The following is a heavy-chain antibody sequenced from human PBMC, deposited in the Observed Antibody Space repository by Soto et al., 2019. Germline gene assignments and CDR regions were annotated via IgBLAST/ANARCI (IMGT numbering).Heavy chain of an antibody. D-gene: IGHD1-26*01. Sequence: QVQLQESGPGLVKPSGTLSLTCAVSGGSISSSNWWSGVRQPPGKGLEWIGEIYHSGSTNYNPSLKSRVTVSVDKSQDQFSLTLSSGTAADTAVYYCAKVSGSYYYGMDVWGQGTTVTVSS. CDR3: AKVSGSYYYGMDV. V-gene: IGHV4-4*02. CDR1: GGSISSSNW. CDR2: IYHSGST. J-gene: IGHJ6*02.